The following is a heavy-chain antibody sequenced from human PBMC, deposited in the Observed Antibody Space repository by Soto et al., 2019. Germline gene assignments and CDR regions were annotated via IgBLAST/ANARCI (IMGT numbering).Heavy chain of an antibody. Sequence: QVQLVESGGGVVQPGRSLRLSCAASGFTFSNFGMHWGRQAPGKGLEWVAAISSDGSDKYYSDSVKGRFTISRDNSKTTLFLPMNSLRVEDTALYYCVKGSDVARQELDYWGQGTLVTVSS. J-gene: IGHJ4*02. D-gene: IGHD3-3*01. CDR3: VKGSDVARQELDY. CDR1: GFTFSNFG. CDR2: ISSDGSDK. V-gene: IGHV3-30*18.